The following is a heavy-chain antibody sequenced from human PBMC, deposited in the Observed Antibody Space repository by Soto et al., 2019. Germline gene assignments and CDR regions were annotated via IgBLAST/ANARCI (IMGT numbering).Heavy chain of an antibody. D-gene: IGHD4-17*01. CDR3: AHAGDYDLLTFDH. Sequence: QITLKESGPTLVRPAQPLTLTCDFSGFSLSTYHMGVAWIRQPPGKALEWLALIYWDDDKRYSPSLKDRLAISKGTSSNQVVLTITNVDPGDTATYFCAHAGDYDLLTFDHWGPGTLVTVSS. CDR2: IYWDDDK. CDR1: GFSLSTYHMG. J-gene: IGHJ4*02. V-gene: IGHV2-5*02.